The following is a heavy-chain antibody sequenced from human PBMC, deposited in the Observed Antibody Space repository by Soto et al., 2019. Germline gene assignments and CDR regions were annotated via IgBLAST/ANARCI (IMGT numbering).Heavy chain of an antibody. CDR2: IYYSGST. J-gene: IGHJ3*01. Sequence: SETLSLTCTVSGGSISSGGYYWSWIRQHPGKGLEWIGYIYYSGSTYYNPSLKSRVTISVDTSKNQFSLKLSSVTAADTAVYSRARVYSWWILTIDVWGQGTMVTVSS. D-gene: IGHD3-9*01. CDR3: ARVYSWWILTIDV. CDR1: GGSISSGGYY. V-gene: IGHV4-31*03.